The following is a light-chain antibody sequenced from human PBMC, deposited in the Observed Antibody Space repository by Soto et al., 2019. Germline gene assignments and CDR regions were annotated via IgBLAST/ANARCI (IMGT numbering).Light chain of an antibody. CDR2: DAS. V-gene: IGKV1-5*01. J-gene: IGKJ4*01. Sequence: DIPMTQSPSTLSASVGDRVTITCRASQSISSWLAWYQRKPGKAPKLLIFDASNLESGVPSRFSGSGFGTDFTLTISSLQPDDFATYYCQHYNRYPLTFGGGTKVEIK. CDR1: QSISSW. CDR3: QHYNRYPLT.